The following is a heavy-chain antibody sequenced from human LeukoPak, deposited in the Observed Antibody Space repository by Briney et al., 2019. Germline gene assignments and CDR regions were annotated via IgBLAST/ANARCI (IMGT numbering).Heavy chain of an antibody. V-gene: IGHV3-30-3*01. CDR1: GFTFSSYA. J-gene: IGHJ3*02. CDR3: AKGWGQQLVLVAFDI. Sequence: GGSLRLSCAASGFTFSSYAMHWVRQAPGKGLEWVAVISYDGSNKYYADSVKGRFTISRDNSKNTLYLQMNSLRAEDTAVYYCAKGWGQQLVLVAFDIWGQGTMVTVSS. CDR2: ISYDGSNK. D-gene: IGHD6-13*01.